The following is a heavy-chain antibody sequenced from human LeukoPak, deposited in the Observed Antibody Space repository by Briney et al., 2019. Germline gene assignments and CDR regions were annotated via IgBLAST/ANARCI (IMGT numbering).Heavy chain of an antibody. D-gene: IGHD2-2*01. CDR3: VKAYCTTTSCYPDY. J-gene: IGHJ4*02. V-gene: IGHV3-64D*06. CDR2: ISINGGST. Sequence: GGSLRLSCLASGFTFSSYLLYWVRQAPGKGLEYVSFISINGGSTLYADSVKGRFTISRDNSKKTLYLQMTSLKAEDPAVYYCVKAYCTTTSCYPDYWGQGTLVTVPS. CDR1: GFTFSSYL.